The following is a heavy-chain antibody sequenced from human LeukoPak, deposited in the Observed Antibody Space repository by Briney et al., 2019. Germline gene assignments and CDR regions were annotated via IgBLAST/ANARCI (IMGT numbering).Heavy chain of an antibody. Sequence: ASVKVSCKASGGTFSSYSISWVRQAPGQGLEWMGGIIPIFDTADYAQKFQGRVTITADESTSTAYMELSSLRSEDMAVYYCARGYDSSGSWFDPWGQGTLVTVSS. J-gene: IGHJ5*02. CDR1: GGTFSSYS. CDR2: IIPIFDTA. D-gene: IGHD3-22*01. CDR3: ARGYDSSGSWFDP. V-gene: IGHV1-69*13.